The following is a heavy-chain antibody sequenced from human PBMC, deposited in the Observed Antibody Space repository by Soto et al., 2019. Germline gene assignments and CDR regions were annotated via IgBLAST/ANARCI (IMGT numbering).Heavy chain of an antibody. D-gene: IGHD3-3*01. V-gene: IGHV4-4*07. CDR1: GGSISNYF. CDR3: ARGGQDFWSGPFDY. Sequence: SETLSLTCTVSGGSISNYFCNWIRQPAGKGLDWIGRIDNSGSTNYNPSLKSRITMSADTSRNQFSLKLNSVTAADTAVYYCARGGQDFWSGPFDYWGQGAMVTVSS. J-gene: IGHJ4*02. CDR2: IDNSGST.